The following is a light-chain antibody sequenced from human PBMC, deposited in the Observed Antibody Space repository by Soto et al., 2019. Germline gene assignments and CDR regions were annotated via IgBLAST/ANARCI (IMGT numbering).Light chain of an antibody. J-gene: IGKJ3*01. CDR1: QDIRNY. CDR3: QRYNSALLT. Sequence: DIQMTQSPSSLSASVGDRVTMTCRASQDIRNYVAWYQQKPGEVPKLLIYAASTLQSGVPARFSGGGFGTDFTLTISSLRPEDVANYYCQRYNSALLTFGPGTKVDLK. CDR2: AAS. V-gene: IGKV1-27*01.